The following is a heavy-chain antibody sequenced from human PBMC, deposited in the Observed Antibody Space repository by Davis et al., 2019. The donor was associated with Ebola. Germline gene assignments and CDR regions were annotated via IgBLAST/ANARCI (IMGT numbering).Heavy chain of an antibody. CDR3: ASHDYYYYYGMDV. CDR1: GGSISSYY. CDR2: IYYSGST. Sequence: MPGGSLRLSCTVSGGSISSYYWSWIRQPPGKGLEWIGYIYYSGSTNYNPSLKSRVTISVDTSKNQFSLKLSSVTAADTAVYYCASHDYYYYYGMDVWGQGTTVTVSS. V-gene: IGHV4-59*08. J-gene: IGHJ6*02.